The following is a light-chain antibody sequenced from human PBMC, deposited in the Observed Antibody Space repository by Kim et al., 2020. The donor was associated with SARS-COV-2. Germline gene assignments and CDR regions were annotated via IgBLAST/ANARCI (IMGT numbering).Light chain of an antibody. CDR3: QVWDTGSDHPV. CDR2: YDT. V-gene: IGLV3-21*04. Sequence: APGQTAKVPCETNNIGSKSVNWYQQKPGQAPVVVIYYDTDRPSGIPARFAGSNSENTATLTISTVEAGDEADYYCQVWDTGSDHPVFGGGTQLTVL. J-gene: IGLJ3*02. CDR1: NIGSKS.